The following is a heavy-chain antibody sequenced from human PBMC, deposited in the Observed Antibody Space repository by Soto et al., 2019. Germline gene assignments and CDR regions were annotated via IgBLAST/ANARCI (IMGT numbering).Heavy chain of an antibody. J-gene: IGHJ4*02. CDR3: AGGGGWVIDS. D-gene: IGHD3-16*01. Sequence: EVQLVESGGGLVQPGGSLRLSCAASKFTFSSYWMNWVRQAPGKGLEWVANIKQDGSEKYYVDSVKGRFTISRDNAKNALYLQMTSLRAEDTAVYYCAGGGGWVIDSWGQGALVTVSS. V-gene: IGHV3-7*01. CDR1: KFTFSSYW. CDR2: IKQDGSEK.